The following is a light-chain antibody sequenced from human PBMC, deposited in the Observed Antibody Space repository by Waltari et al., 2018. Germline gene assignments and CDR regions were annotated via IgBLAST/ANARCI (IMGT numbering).Light chain of an antibody. CDR2: LNSAGSH. V-gene: IGLV4-69*01. CDR3: QTWGTGIRV. CDR1: RGHSSYA. J-gene: IGLJ2*01. Sequence: QLVLSHSHSASASLGASVKLTCTLRRGHSSYAIAWPQQQPETGPRYLMKLNSAGSHSKGDGIPDRFSGSSSGAERYLPISSLQSEDEADYYCQTWGTGIRVFGGGTKLTVL.